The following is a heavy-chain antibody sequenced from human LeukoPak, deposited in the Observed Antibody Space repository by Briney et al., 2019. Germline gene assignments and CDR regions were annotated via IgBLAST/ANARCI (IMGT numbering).Heavy chain of an antibody. J-gene: IGHJ4*02. CDR2: MKQDGSEK. CDR3: ARKMYYHDESGSLRVSNYFDT. Sequence: GGSLRLSCAASGFTFSSYSVTWVRQAPGKGLEWVANMKQDGSEKHYVDSVKGRFTISRDIAKNSLYLQMNSLRAEDTAVYYCARKMYYHDESGSLRVSNYFDTWGQGTLVTVSS. D-gene: IGHD3-22*01. CDR1: GFTFSSYS. V-gene: IGHV3-7*01.